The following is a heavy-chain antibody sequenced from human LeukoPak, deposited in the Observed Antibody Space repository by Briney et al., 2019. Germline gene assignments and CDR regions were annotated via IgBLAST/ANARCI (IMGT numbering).Heavy chain of an antibody. CDR3: TREDDDYGDYFAAEYFQH. J-gene: IGHJ1*01. Sequence: GGSLRLSCAASGFTFSSYAMHWVRQAPGKGLEWVGFIRSKAYGGTTEYAASVKGRFTISRDDSKSIAYLQMNSLKTEDTAVYYCTREDDDYGDYFAAEYFQHWGQGTLVTVSS. CDR2: IRSKAYGGTT. V-gene: IGHV3-49*04. CDR1: GFTFSSYA. D-gene: IGHD4-17*01.